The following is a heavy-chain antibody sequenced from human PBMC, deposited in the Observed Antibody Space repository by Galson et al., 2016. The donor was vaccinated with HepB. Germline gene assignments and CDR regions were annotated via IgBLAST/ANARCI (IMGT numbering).Heavy chain of an antibody. Sequence: ETLSLTCTVSGGSITSSSYYWGWIRQTPGKGLEWIGSMYYNGNTYYNPSLRSRFTISIDTSKNQFSLKLTSVTAADTAVYYCARHWDGKYPQATYPFDYWGQGTLVTVTS. CDR3: ARHWDGKYPQATYPFDY. CDR1: GGSITSSSYY. J-gene: IGHJ4*02. D-gene: IGHD1-26*01. V-gene: IGHV4-39*01. CDR2: MYYNGNT.